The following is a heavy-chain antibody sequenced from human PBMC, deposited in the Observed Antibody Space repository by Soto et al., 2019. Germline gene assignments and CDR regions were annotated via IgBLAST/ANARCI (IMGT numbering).Heavy chain of an antibody. CDR2: ISSSSSVI. V-gene: IGHV3-48*01. Sequence: EVQLVESGGGLVQPGGSLRLSCATSGFILSDYAMNWVRQAPGKGLEWVSYISSSSSVIDYADSVRGRFTVSRDNARNSLYPQMNSLRAEDTAVYYCARDLSWGSNWYYYMDVWGKGTTVTVSS. D-gene: IGHD7-27*01. CDR1: GFILSDYA. J-gene: IGHJ6*03. CDR3: ARDLSWGSNWYYYMDV.